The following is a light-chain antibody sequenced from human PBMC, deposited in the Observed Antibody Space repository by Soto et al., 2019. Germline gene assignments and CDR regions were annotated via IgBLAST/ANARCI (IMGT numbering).Light chain of an antibody. CDR3: QQYKT. CDR1: QGISSW. CDR2: KSS. V-gene: IGKV1-5*03. Sequence: DIQMTQSPSSLSASVGDRVTITCRGSQGISSWLAWYQQKPGKAPRLLIYKSSSLASDVPSRFSGSGSGTEFTLTISSLQPDDFATYYCQQYKTFGQGTRVEIK. J-gene: IGKJ1*01.